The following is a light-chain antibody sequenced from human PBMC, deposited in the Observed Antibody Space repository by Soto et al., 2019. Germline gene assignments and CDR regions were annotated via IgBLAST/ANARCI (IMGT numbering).Light chain of an antibody. Sequence: QSALTQPASVSGSPGQSITISCTGTSSDIGSYKYVSWYQQHPGKVPKLMIYEVSNRPSGVSNRFSGSKSGNTASLTISGLQAEDEADYYCSSYTSSSTQVFGTGTKLTVL. CDR3: SSYTSSSTQV. V-gene: IGLV2-14*01. J-gene: IGLJ1*01. CDR1: SSDIGSYKY. CDR2: EVS.